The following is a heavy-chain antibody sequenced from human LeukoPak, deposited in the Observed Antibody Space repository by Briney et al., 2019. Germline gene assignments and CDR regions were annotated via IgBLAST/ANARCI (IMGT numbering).Heavy chain of an antibody. V-gene: IGHV1-69*13. CDR2: IIPIFGTA. J-gene: IGHJ4*02. CDR1: GGTFSSYA. CDR3: ARPLGYYDSSGPLDY. Sequence: SVKVSCKASGGTFSSYAISWVRQAPGQGLEWMGGIIPIFGTANYAQKFQGRVTITADESTSTAYMELSSLRSEDTAVYYCARPLGYYDSSGPLDYWGQGTLVTVSS. D-gene: IGHD3-22*01.